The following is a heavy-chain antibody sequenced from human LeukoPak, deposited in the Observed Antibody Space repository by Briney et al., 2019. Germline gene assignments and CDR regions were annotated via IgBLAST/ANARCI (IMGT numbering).Heavy chain of an antibody. CDR3: ARAYSSSWYFNWFDP. J-gene: IGHJ5*02. CDR1: GYSISSGYF. V-gene: IGHV4-38-2*02. D-gene: IGHD6-13*01. CDR2: IYHSGST. Sequence: SETLSLTCTVSGYSISSGYFWGWIRQPPGKGLEWIGTIYHSGSTYYNASLESRVTISVDTSKNQFSLKLSSVTAADTAVYYCARAYSSSWYFNWFDPWGQGTLVTVSS.